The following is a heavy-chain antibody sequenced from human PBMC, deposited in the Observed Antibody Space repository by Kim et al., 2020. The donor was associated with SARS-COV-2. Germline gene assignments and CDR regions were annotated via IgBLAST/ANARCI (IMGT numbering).Heavy chain of an antibody. CDR3: AKDGQRYSSGYYTVDY. V-gene: IGHV3-30*18. J-gene: IGHJ4*02. Sequence: GGSLRLSCAASGFTFSSYGMHWVRQAPGKGLEWVAVISYDGSNKYYADSVKGRFTISRDNSKNTLYLQMNSLRAEDTAVYYCAKDGQRYSSGYYTVDYWGQGTLVTVSS. D-gene: IGHD3-22*01. CDR2: ISYDGSNK. CDR1: GFTFSSYG.